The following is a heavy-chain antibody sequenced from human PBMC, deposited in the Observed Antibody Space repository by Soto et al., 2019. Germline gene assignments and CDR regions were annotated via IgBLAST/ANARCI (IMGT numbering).Heavy chain of an antibody. Sequence: SETLSLTCTVSGGSISSGDYYWSWIRQPPGKGLEWIGYIYYSGSTYYNPSLKSRVTISVDTSKNQFSLKLSSVTAADTAVYYCARDIIDDGDYRNAFDIWGQGTMVTVSS. J-gene: IGHJ3*02. CDR1: GGSISSGDYY. CDR3: ARDIIDDGDYRNAFDI. CDR2: IYYSGST. V-gene: IGHV4-30-4*01. D-gene: IGHD4-17*01.